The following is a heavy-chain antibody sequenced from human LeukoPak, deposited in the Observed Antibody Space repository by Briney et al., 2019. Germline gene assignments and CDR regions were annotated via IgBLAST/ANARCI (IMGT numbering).Heavy chain of an antibody. Sequence: GGSLRLSCAASGFTFSSYAMHWVRQAPGKGLEWVAVISYDGSNKYYADSVKGRFTISRDNSKNTLYLQMNSLRAEDTAVYYCARDRDPYGQYGYDYWGQGTLVTVSS. CDR1: GFTFSSYA. D-gene: IGHD3-10*01. CDR3: ARDRDPYGQYGYDY. V-gene: IGHV3-30*04. J-gene: IGHJ4*02. CDR2: ISYDGSNK.